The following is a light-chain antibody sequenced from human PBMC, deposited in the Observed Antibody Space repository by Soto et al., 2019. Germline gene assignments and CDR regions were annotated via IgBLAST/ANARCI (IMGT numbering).Light chain of an antibody. J-gene: IGLJ3*02. CDR1: SSDVGGYNY. V-gene: IGLV2-8*01. CDR3: SSYAGSNNWV. CDR2: GVT. Sequence: QSPLTQPPSASGSPGQSVTISCTGTSSDVGGYNYVSWYQQHPGKAPKLMIYGVTKRPSGVPDRFSGSKSGNTASLTVSGLQAEDEADYYCSSYAGSNNWVFGGGTKLTVL.